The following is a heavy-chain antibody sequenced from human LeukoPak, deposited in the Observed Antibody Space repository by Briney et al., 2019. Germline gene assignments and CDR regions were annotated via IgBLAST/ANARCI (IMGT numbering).Heavy chain of an antibody. CDR1: GFTFRNYW. V-gene: IGHV3-7*01. CDR3: ARDGGLHTNFDY. CDR2: TKPDGTAE. Sequence: GGSLRLSCAASGFTFRNYWMGWVRQAPGKGLEWVANTKPDGTAEYYADSVRGRFTASRDNANNFLYLQMNSLRGEDTAVYYCARDGGLHTNFDYWGQGTLVTVSS. D-gene: IGHD2-15*01. J-gene: IGHJ4*02.